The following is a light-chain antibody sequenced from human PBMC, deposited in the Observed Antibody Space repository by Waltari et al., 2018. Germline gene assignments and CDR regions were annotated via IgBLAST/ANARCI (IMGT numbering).Light chain of an antibody. J-gene: IGLJ3*02. Sequence: QSVLTQPPSVSGAPGQRVPIPCTGSRPTIWAGYDVPWSPPLPGTAPIPLIYGNSNRPSGVPDRFSGSKSGTSASLAITGLQAEDEADYYCQSYDSSLSGYWVFGGGTKLTVL. CDR3: QSYDSSLSGYWV. CDR2: GNS. CDR1: RPTIWAGYD. V-gene: IGLV1-40*01.